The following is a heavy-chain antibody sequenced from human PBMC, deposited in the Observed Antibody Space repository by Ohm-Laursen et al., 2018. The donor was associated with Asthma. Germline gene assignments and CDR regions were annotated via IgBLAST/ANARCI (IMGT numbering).Heavy chain of an antibody. J-gene: IGHJ5*02. CDR1: GFTFDDYS. CDR3: AKGSLAAADYNWFDP. Sequence: SLRLSCAASGFTFDDYSMHWVRQGPGKGLEWVSGISWNSGRIGYADSVKGRFTTSRDNAENSLYLQMNSLRTEDTALYYCAKGSLAAADYNWFDPRGQGTLVTVSS. V-gene: IGHV3-9*01. CDR2: ISWNSGRI. D-gene: IGHD6-13*01.